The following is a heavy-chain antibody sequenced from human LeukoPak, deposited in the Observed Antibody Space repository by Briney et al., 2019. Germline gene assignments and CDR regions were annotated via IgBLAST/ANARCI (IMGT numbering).Heavy chain of an antibody. Sequence: ASVKVSCKASGYTFTRFSLSWVRQAPGQGLEWMGWISTYNGNTNHAQKLQGRVTMTTDTSTSTAYMELRSLRSDDTAVYYCARVGIWYTMDVWGQGTTVTVSS. CDR3: ARVGIWYTMDV. CDR2: ISTYNGNT. J-gene: IGHJ6*02. D-gene: IGHD1-20*01. V-gene: IGHV1-18*01. CDR1: GYTFTRFS.